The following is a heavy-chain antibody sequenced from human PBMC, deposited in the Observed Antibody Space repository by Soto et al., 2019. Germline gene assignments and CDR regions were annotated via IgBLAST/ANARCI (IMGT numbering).Heavy chain of an antibody. CDR3: ASQYPIPQGIVGATILDY. D-gene: IGHD1-26*01. Sequence: ASVKVSCKASGYTFTGYYMHWVRQAPGQGLEWMGWINPNSGGTNYAQKFQGRVTMTRDTSISTAYMELSRLRSDDTAVYYGASQYPIPQGIVGATILDYWGQGTLVTVSS. CDR1: GYTFTGYY. CDR2: INPNSGGT. V-gene: IGHV1-2*02. J-gene: IGHJ4*02.